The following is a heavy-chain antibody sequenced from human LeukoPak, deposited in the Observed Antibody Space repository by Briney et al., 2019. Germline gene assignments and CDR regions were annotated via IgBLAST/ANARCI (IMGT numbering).Heavy chain of an antibody. D-gene: IGHD3-22*01. CDR3: ARDGGYDSSGYYYGAFDI. CDR2: ISYDGSNK. V-gene: IGHV3-30-3*01. CDR1: GFMFSSNW. J-gene: IGHJ3*02. Sequence: GGSLRLSCAASGFMFSSNWMSWVRQAPGKWLEWVAVISYDGSNKYYADSVKGRFTISRDNSKNTLYLQMNSLRAEDTAVYYCARDGGYDSSGYYYGAFDIWGQGTMVTVSS.